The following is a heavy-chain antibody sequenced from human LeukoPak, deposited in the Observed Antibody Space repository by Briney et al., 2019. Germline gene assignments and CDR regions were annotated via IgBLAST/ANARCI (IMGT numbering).Heavy chain of an antibody. CDR2: TYYRSKWYY. J-gene: IGHJ4*02. V-gene: IGHV6-1*01. D-gene: IGHD3-10*01. CDR1: GDSVSSKSAA. CDR3: ARSGAYFDY. Sequence: SQTLSLTCAISGDSVSSKSAAWNCIRQSPSRGLEWLGRTYYRSKWYYEYAVSVKSRISINPDTSKSQFSLQLNSVTPEDTAVYCCARSGAYFDYWGQGTLVTVSS.